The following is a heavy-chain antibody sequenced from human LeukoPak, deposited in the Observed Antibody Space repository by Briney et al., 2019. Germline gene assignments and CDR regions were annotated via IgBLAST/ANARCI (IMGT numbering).Heavy chain of an antibody. J-gene: IGHJ4*02. Sequence: SETLSLTCAVYGGSFSGYYWSWIRQPPGNGLEWIGEINHSGSTNYNPSLKSRVTISVDTSKNQFSLKLSSVTAADTAVYYCARGRGYYDFWGGYYLVPTHYDYWGQGTLVTVSS. CDR2: INHSGST. D-gene: IGHD3-3*01. CDR3: ARGRGYYDFWGGYYLVPTHYDY. V-gene: IGHV4-34*01. CDR1: GGSFSGYY.